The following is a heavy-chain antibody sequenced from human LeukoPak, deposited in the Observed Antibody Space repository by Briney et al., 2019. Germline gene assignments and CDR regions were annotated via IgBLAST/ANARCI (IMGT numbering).Heavy chain of an antibody. V-gene: IGHV3-48*01. Sequence: GGSLRLSCAASGFTFSAYSMNWVRQAPGEGLGWVSYIGISSGNTKYAHSVKGRFTISGDKAKNSLYLQMNSLRVEDTAVYYCARDYKYAFDNWGQGTLVTVSS. J-gene: IGHJ4*02. CDR1: GFTFSAYS. CDR2: IGISSGNT. D-gene: IGHD5-24*01. CDR3: ARDYKYAFDN.